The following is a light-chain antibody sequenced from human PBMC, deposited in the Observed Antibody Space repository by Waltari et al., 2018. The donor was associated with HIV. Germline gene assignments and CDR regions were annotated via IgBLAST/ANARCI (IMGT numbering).Light chain of an antibody. Sequence: QSVLTQPPSASGTPGQRLTISCSGSSSTLGRNSVNWYQQLPGTAPKLLIYNNNERPSGVPDRFSGSRSGTSASLAISGLQSEDEADYYCAAWDDSLSGRVFGGGTKLTVL. V-gene: IGLV1-44*01. CDR1: SSTLGRNS. J-gene: IGLJ2*01. CDR3: AAWDDSLSGRV. CDR2: NNN.